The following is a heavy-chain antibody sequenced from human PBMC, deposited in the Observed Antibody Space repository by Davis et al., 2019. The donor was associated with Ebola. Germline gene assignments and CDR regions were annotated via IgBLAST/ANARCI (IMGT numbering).Heavy chain of an antibody. Sequence: SETLSLTCAVSGGSISSGGYSWSWIRQPLGKGLEWIGYIYHSGSTYYNPSLKSRVTISVDRSKNQFSLKLSSVTAADTAVYYCATLMTTVTTGWFDPWGQGTLVTVSS. V-gene: IGHV4-30-2*01. J-gene: IGHJ5*02. D-gene: IGHD4-17*01. CDR2: IYHSGST. CDR3: ATLMTTVTTGWFDP. CDR1: GGSISSGGYS.